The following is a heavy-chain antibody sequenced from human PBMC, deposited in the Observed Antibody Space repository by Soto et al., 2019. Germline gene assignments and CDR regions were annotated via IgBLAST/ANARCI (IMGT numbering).Heavy chain of an antibody. V-gene: IGHV3-48*01. D-gene: IGHD2-15*01. CDR1: GFTFSYYS. CDR3: ARDIDG. J-gene: IGHJ4*02. Sequence: EVQVVESGGGLVQPGESLRLSCAASGFTFSYYSMNWVRQAPGKGLEWVSYISSNSNTKFYADSVKDRFTISRDNARNSLYLQMNSLRAEDTAVYYCARDIDGGGQGTLVTVSS. CDR2: ISSNSNTK.